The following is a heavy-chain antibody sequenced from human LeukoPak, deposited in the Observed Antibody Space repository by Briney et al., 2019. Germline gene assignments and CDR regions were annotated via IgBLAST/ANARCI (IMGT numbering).Heavy chain of an antibody. CDR2: IYYSGST. CDR1: GYSISSGYY. Sequence: SETLSLTCTVSGYSISSGYYWGWMRQPPGKGLEWIGSIYYSGSTYYNPSLKSRVTIAVDKSKNQFSLKLSSVTAADTAVYYCARGALVVAFDPWGQGTLVTVSS. V-gene: IGHV4-38-2*02. CDR3: ARGALVVAFDP. D-gene: IGHD2-21*01. J-gene: IGHJ5*02.